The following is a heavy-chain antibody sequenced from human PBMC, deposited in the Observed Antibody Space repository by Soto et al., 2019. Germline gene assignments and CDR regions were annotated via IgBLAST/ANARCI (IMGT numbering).Heavy chain of an antibody. CDR1: GFTFESYA. CDR3: VKDIHEQWLVSHFEY. D-gene: IGHD6-19*01. CDR2: ISWNSGSI. V-gene: IGHV3-9*01. Sequence: EVQLVESGGGSVQPGRSLRLPCVASGFTFESYAMHWVRQVPGKGLEGVSGISWNSGSIGYEDAVKGRFTISRDNAQKSLYLEMNSLRVEDTAFYYCVKDIHEQWLVSHFEYWGQGALVTVSS. J-gene: IGHJ4*02.